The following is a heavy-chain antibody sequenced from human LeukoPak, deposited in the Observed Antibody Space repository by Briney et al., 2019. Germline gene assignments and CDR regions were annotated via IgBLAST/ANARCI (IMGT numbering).Heavy chain of an antibody. CDR1: GYTFTSYG. V-gene: IGHV1-18*01. CDR2: ISAYNGNT. D-gene: IGHD3-9*01. CDR3: ARDQAATHTQVRFCLD. J-gene: IGHJ4*02. Sequence: ASVKVSCKASGYTFTSYGISWVRQAPGQGLEWMGWISAYNGNTNFAQRLQGRVTMTTDTSTSTAYMDLRSLRSDDTAVYYCARDQAATHTQVRFCLDWGQGTLVTVSS.